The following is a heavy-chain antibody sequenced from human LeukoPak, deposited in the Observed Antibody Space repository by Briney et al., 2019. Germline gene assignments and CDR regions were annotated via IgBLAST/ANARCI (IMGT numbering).Heavy chain of an antibody. Sequence: SVKVSCKASGGTFSSYAISWVRQAPGQGLEWMGGIIPIFGTANYAQKFQGRVTITTDESTSTAYMELSSLRSEDTAVYYCARGGGYCSSTSCFLVNWFDPWGQGTLVTVSS. J-gene: IGHJ5*02. CDR3: ARGGGYCSSTSCFLVNWFDP. V-gene: IGHV1-69*05. CDR2: IIPIFGTA. D-gene: IGHD2-2*01. CDR1: GGTFSSYA.